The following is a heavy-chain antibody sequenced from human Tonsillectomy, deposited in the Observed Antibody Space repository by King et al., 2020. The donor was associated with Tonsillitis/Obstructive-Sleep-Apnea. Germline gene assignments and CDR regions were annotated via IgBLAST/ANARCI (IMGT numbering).Heavy chain of an antibody. J-gene: IGHJ6*03. V-gene: IGHV1-69*01. CDR3: ARETDSGWGYYYYMDV. Sequence: QLVQSGAEVKKPGSSVKVSCKASGGTFSSYAISWVRQAPGQGLEWMGGIIPILGTANYAQKFQGRVTITADESTSTAYMARSSLRSEDTAVYYCARETDSGWGYYYYMDVWGKGTTVTVSS. CDR2: IIPILGTA. D-gene: IGHD3-16*01. CDR1: GGTFSSYA.